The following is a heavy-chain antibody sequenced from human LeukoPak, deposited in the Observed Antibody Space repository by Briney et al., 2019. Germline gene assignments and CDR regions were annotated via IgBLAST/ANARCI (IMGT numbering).Heavy chain of an antibody. CDR3: ARKWGEGSYPYDY. CDR2: ISSDGGRT. V-gene: IGHV3-64*01. CDR1: GFTFSSYA. D-gene: IGHD3-10*01. J-gene: IGHJ4*02. Sequence: GGSLRLFCAASGFTFSSYAMHWVRQAPGRGLEYVSAISSDGGRTDYANSVKGRFTISRDNSKNTLYLQMGSLRAEDMAVYYCARKWGEGSYPYDYWGQGTLVTVSS.